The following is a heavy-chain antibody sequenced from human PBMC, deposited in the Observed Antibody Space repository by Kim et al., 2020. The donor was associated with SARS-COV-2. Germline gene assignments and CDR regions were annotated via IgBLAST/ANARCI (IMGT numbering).Heavy chain of an antibody. D-gene: IGHD3-22*01. V-gene: IGHV1-69*01. CDR3: ARGSEYYDSSGYLAFDY. J-gene: IGHJ4*02. Sequence: FQGRGTITADESTSTAYMELSSLRSEDTAVYYCARGSEYYDSSGYLAFDYWGQGTLVTVSS.